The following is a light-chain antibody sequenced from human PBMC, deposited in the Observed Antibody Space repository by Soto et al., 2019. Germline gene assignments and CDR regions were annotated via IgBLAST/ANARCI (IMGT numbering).Light chain of an antibody. Sequence: QSALTQPASVSGSPGQSITISCTGTSSDVGNYNLVSWYQQHPGKAPKLMIYEVSERPSGVANRFSGSKSGNTASLRVSGLQAEEEAEYYCCSYAGSSTLVFGGGTKVTVL. CDR3: CSYAGSSTLV. V-gene: IGLV2-23*02. CDR1: SSDVGNYNL. J-gene: IGLJ2*01. CDR2: EVS.